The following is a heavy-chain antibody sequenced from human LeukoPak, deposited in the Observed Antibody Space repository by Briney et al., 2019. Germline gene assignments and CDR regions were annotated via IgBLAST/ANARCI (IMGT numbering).Heavy chain of an antibody. D-gene: IGHD1-26*01. CDR1: GGSFSGYY. CDR3: ARGVVGATFDY. Sequence: PSETLSLTCTVYGGSFSGYYWSWIRQPPGKGLEWIGEINHSGSTNYNPSLKSRVTISVDTSKNQFSLKLSSVTAADTAVYYCARGVVGATFDYWGQGTLVTVSS. CDR2: INHSGST. V-gene: IGHV4-34*01. J-gene: IGHJ4*02.